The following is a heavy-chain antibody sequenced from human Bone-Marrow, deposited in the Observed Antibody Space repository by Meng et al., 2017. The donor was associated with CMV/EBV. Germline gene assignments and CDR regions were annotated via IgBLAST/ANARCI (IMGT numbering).Heavy chain of an antibody. CDR3: ARGALDIVVVPAADLYYYYGMDV. CDR1: GFTFSTYE. D-gene: IGHD2-2*03. CDR2: ISYSGTTI. V-gene: IGHV3-48*03. Sequence: GESLKISCSTSGFTFSTYEMNWVRQAPGKGLEWVSYISYSGTTIYYADSVKGRFTISRDNAENSLYLQMNSLRAEDTAVYYCARGALDIVVVPAADLYYYYGMDVWGQGTTVTVSS. J-gene: IGHJ6*02.